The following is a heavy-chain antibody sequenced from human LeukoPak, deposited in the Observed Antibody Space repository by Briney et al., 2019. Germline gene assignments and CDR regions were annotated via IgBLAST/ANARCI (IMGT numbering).Heavy chain of an antibody. CDR2: INWNGGST. Sequence: GGSLRLSCAASGFTFDDYGMSWVRQAPGKGLEWVSGINWNGGSTGYADSVKGRFTISRDNAKNTLYLQMNSLRAEDTAVYYCARGRSGYGPFDAFDIWGQGTWVTVSS. J-gene: IGHJ3*02. CDR3: ARGRSGYGPFDAFDI. D-gene: IGHD3-22*01. V-gene: IGHV3-20*04. CDR1: GFTFDDYG.